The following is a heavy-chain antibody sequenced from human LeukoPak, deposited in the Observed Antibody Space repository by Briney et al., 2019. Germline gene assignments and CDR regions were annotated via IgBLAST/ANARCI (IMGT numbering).Heavy chain of an antibody. CDR1: GFTFSSYW. CDR2: INSDGNST. V-gene: IGHV3-74*01. J-gene: IGHJ4*02. Sequence: PTGGSLRLSCAASGFTFSSYWMHWVRQAPGKGLVWVSRINSDGNSTSYADSVKGRFTISRDNAKNTLYLQMNSLRTEDTAVYYCARDRPIVGASDYWGQGTLVTVSS. D-gene: IGHD1-26*01. CDR3: ARDRPIVGASDY.